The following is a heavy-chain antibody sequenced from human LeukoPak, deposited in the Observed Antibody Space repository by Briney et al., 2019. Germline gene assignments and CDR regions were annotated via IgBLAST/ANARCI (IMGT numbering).Heavy chain of an antibody. CDR2: IYYSGST. CDR1: GGSISNYY. Sequence: PSETLSLTCTVSGGSISNYYWSWIRRPPGKGLEWIGYIYYSGSTNYNSSLKSRVTISVDMSKNQFSLNLSSVTAADTAVYYRARVYSDRGPTDYWGQGTLVTVSS. D-gene: IGHD4-17*01. V-gene: IGHV4-59*01. CDR3: ARVYSDRGPTDY. J-gene: IGHJ4*02.